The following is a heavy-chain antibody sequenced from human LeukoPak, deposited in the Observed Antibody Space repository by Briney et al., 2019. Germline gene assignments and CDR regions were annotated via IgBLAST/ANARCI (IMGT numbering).Heavy chain of an antibody. V-gene: IGHV3-48*03. J-gene: IGHJ6*03. CDR3: ARVLRYCSGGNCYSGGLGYMDV. D-gene: IGHD2-15*01. CDR1: GFTFSSYE. Sequence: GGSLRLSCAASGFTFSSYEMNWVRQAPGKGLDWFSAISSNGSTIYYADSVKGRFTISRDNAKNSLFLQMNSLRAEDTAVYYCARVLRYCSGGNCYSGGLGYMDVWGKGTTVTISS. CDR2: ISSNGSTI.